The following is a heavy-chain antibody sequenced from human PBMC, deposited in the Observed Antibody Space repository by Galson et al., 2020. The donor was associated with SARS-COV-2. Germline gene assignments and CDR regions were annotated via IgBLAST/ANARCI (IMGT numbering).Heavy chain of an antibody. Sequence: GGSLRLSCAASGFTVISNYMSWVRQAPGKGLQWVSVIYSGGSTYYADSVKGRFTISRDNSKNTLYLQMNSLRAADTAVYYCARDGYFNWFDPWGQGTLVTVSS. V-gene: IGHV3-53*01. J-gene: IGHJ5*02. CDR1: GFTVISNY. CDR3: ARDGYFNWFDP. CDR2: IYSGGST. D-gene: IGHD5-12*01.